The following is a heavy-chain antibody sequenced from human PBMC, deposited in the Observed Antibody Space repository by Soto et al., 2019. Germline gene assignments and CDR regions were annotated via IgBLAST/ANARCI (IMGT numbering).Heavy chain of an antibody. V-gene: IGHV4-34*01. J-gene: IGHJ4*02. CDR2: ISHAGT. Sequence: QVHLQQWGAGLLKPSETLSLTCGVYGGAFSTYYWSWVRQPPGKGLEWIGEISHAGTNNSPSLEGRVTISRDTFKNQFSLRLASVTAADTALYYCARLPYLSYFDSWGQGTLVTVSS. CDR1: GGAFSTYY. CDR3: ARLPYLSYFDS.